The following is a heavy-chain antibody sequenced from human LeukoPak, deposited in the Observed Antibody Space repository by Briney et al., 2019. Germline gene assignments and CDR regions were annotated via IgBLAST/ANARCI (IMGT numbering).Heavy chain of an antibody. J-gene: IGHJ6*04. CDR2: ISSSGSTI. Sequence: PGGSLRLSCAASGFTFSSYEMNWVRQAPGKGLEWVSYISSSGSTIYYADSVKGRFTISRDNAKNSLYLQMNSLRAEDTAVYYCARFLRDIVVVLAKNRHYYYGMDVWGKGTTVTVSS. CDR3: ARFLRDIVVVLAKNRHYYYGMDV. V-gene: IGHV3-48*03. CDR1: GFTFSSYE. D-gene: IGHD2-2*01.